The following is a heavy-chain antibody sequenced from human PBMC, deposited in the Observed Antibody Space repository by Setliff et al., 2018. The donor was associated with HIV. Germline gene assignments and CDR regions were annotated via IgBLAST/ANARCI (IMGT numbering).Heavy chain of an antibody. CDR1: GGSFRGYY. J-gene: IGHJ6*03. CDR3: ARGVVDYDFWSGSGDYYYMDV. D-gene: IGHD3-3*01. CDR2: IYHSGNA. Sequence: SETLSLTCAVDGGSFRGYYWTWIRQPPGKGLEWIGEIYHSGNANYNPSLKSRVTMSIDTSKNQFSLKMSSVTAADTAVYYCARGVVDYDFWSGSGDYYYMDVWG. V-gene: IGHV4-34*01.